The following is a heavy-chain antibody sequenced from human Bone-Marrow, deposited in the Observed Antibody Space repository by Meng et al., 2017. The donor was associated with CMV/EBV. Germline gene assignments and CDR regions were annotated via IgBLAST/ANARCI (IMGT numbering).Heavy chain of an antibody. D-gene: IGHD5-18*01. Sequence: ASVKVSCKASGYTFTGYYMHWVRQAPGQGLEWMGWINHNSGGTNYAQKFQGRVTMTRDTSISTAYMELSRLRSDDTAVYYCARDCVDTAMAINYYYYGMDVWGQGTTVTVSS. CDR3: ARDCVDTAMAINYYYYGMDV. V-gene: IGHV1-2*02. CDR2: INHNSGGT. CDR1: GYTFTGYY. J-gene: IGHJ6*02.